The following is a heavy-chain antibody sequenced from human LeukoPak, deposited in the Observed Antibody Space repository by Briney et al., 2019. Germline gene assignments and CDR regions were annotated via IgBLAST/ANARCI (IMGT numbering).Heavy chain of an antibody. V-gene: IGHV3-7*01. Sequence: GGSLRLSCAASGSTFSSYWMSWVRQAPGGGREWVANIKQDGSEKYYVDSVKGRFTISRDNAKNSLYLQMNSLRAEDTAVYYCARDFSYSSSWYGGDYWGQGTLVTVSS. CDR1: GSTFSSYW. D-gene: IGHD6-13*01. J-gene: IGHJ4*02. CDR3: ARDFSYSSSWYGGDY. CDR2: IKQDGSEK.